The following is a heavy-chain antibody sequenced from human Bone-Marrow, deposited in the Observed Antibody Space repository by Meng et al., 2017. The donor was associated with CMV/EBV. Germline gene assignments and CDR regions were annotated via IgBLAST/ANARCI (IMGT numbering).Heavy chain of an antibody. CDR3: VACVVGIGGRGY. J-gene: IGHJ4*02. Sequence: SETLSLSCTGYGACVSSDYYHWSWIRQPPGEELEWIGQIYNSGRDTFNPSLQSPVTISADTSKNQFSLKLPSVTTADTAVSFCVACVVGIGGRGYWGQGTVVTAS. CDR2: IYNSGRD. CDR1: GACVSSDYYH. D-gene: IGHD1-26*01. V-gene: IGHV4-61*01.